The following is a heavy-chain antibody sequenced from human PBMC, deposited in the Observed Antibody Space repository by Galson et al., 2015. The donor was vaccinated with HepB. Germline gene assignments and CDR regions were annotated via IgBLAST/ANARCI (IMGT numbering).Heavy chain of an antibody. CDR3: ARAKEGRGYFDY. V-gene: IGHV3-48*04. D-gene: IGHD3-10*01. J-gene: IGHJ4*02. CDR1: GFTFSRHT. CDR2: ISTNGVTI. Sequence: SLRLSCAASGFTFSRHTMRWVRQTPGKGLQWVSYISTNGVTIHYADSVKGRFTIARDNAKDAVFLQMNSLRAADTAVYYCARAKEGRGYFDYWGQGTLVTVSS.